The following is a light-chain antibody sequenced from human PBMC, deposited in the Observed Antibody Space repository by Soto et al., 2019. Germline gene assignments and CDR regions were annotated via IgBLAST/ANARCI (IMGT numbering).Light chain of an antibody. V-gene: IGLV2-14*03. J-gene: IGLJ1*01. Sequence: QSALTQPASVSGSPGQSITISCTGTASDVGAYKYVSWHQQHPGKAPKIIIYDVNSRPSGVSSRFSDSKSGNTASLTISGLQTDDEGDYYCCAHSTSGTHVFGTGTKVTVL. CDR1: ASDVGAYKY. CDR2: DVN. CDR3: CAHSTSGTHV.